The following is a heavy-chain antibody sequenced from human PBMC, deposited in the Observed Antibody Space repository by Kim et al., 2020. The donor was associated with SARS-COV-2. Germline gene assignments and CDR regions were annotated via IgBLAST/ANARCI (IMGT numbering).Heavy chain of an antibody. V-gene: IGHV3-33*06. CDR3: AKSTVTTHDAFDI. D-gene: IGHD4-17*01. J-gene: IGHJ3*02. Sequence: DYVKGRLTIPRENSKNTLYLQMNSLRAEDTAVYYCAKSTVTTHDAFDIWGQGTMVTVSS.